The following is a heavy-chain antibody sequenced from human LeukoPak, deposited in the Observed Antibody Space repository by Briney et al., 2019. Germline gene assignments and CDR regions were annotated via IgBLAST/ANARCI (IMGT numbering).Heavy chain of an antibody. CDR2: IWYDGSNK. D-gene: IGHD3-22*01. Sequence: GGSLRLSCAASGFTFSNYAMHWVRQAPGKGLEWVAVIWYDGSNKYYADSVKGRFTISRDNSKNTLYLQMISLRAEDTAVYCCARDPTAYYDSSGYYLNTIDYWGQGTLVTVSS. CDR1: GFTFSNYA. V-gene: IGHV3-33*08. J-gene: IGHJ4*02. CDR3: ARDPTAYYDSSGYYLNTIDY.